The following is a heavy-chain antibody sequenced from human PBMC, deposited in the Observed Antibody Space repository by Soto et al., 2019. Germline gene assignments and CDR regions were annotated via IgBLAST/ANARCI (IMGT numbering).Heavy chain of an antibody. CDR1: GYSFATYW. J-gene: IGHJ5*02. Sequence: GESLKISCWGSGYSFATYWIGWVRQMPGKGLEWMGIIYPGDSETRYSPSFQGQVTISADKSISTAYLQWSSLKASDTAMYYCARCGYGGKYYKGCWFDPWGQGTLVTVSS. V-gene: IGHV5-51*01. CDR2: IYPGDSET. D-gene: IGHD1-26*01. CDR3: ARCGYGGKYYKGCWFDP.